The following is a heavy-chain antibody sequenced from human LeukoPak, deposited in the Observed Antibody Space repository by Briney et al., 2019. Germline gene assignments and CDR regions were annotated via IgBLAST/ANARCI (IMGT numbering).Heavy chain of an antibody. D-gene: IGHD3-22*01. Sequence: PSEILSLTCTVSGGSISSYYWSWIRQPPGKGLEWIGYIYYSGSTNYNPSLKSRVTISVDTSENQFSLKLSSVTAADTAVYYCARALSGTTYYYDSSGYYGYYFDYWGQGTLVTVSS. CDR2: IYYSGST. CDR1: GGSISSYY. CDR3: ARALSGTTYYYDSSGYYGYYFDY. V-gene: IGHV4-59*01. J-gene: IGHJ4*02.